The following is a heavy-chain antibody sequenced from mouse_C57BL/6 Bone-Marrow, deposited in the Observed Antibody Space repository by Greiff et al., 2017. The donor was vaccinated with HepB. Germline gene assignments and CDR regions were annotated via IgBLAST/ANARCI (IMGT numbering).Heavy chain of an antibody. D-gene: IGHD1-1*01. CDR1: GFTFTGYY. CDR2: IRTKANGYTT. J-gene: IGHJ3*01. V-gene: IGHV7-3*01. Sequence: EVKLVESGGGLVQPGGSLSLSCAASGFTFTGYYMSWVRQPPGKALEWLGFIRTKANGYTTEYSASVKGRFTITRDNSQSFLYLQMNALRAEDRATYYCASAGDGSSAFAYWGQGTLVTVAA. CDR3: ASAGDGSSAFAY.